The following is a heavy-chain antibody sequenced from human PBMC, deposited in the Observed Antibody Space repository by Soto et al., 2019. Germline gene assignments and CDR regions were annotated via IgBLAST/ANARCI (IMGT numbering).Heavy chain of an antibody. CDR2: IIPILGIA. J-gene: IGHJ2*01. Sequence: QVQLVQSGAEVKKPGSSVKVSCKASGGTFSSYTISWVRQAPGQGLEWMGRIIPILGIANYAQKFQGRVTITEDNSTSTAYMELSSLRSEDTAVYYCAPATGCTNRWYFHLWGRGTLVTGSS. D-gene: IGHD1-1*01. CDR3: APATGCTNRWYFHL. V-gene: IGHV1-69*02. CDR1: GGTFSSYT.